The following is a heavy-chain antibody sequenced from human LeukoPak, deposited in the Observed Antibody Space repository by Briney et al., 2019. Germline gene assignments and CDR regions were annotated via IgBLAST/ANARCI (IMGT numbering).Heavy chain of an antibody. Sequence: PGGSLRLSCAASGFTFDDYAMHWVRQAPGKGLEWVSGISWNSGSIGYADSVKGRFTISRDNAKNSLYLQMNSLRAEDMALYYCAKGFEPAAILDDAFDIWGQGTMVTVSS. CDR1: GFTFDDYA. CDR2: ISWNSGSI. D-gene: IGHD2-2*02. J-gene: IGHJ3*02. V-gene: IGHV3-9*03. CDR3: AKGFEPAAILDDAFDI.